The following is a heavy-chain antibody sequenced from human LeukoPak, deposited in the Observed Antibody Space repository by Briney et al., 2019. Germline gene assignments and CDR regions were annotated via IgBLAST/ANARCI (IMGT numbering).Heavy chain of an antibody. Sequence: PSETLSLTCAVYGGSFSGYYWSLIRQPPGKGLEWIAEINHSGSTNYNPSLKSRVTISVDTSKNQFSLKLSSVTAADTAVYYCARGAPIFGVVTYYYYGMDVWGQGTTVTVSS. CDR2: INHSGST. CDR1: GGSFSGYY. J-gene: IGHJ6*02. CDR3: ARGAPIFGVVTYYYYGMDV. D-gene: IGHD3-3*01. V-gene: IGHV4-34*01.